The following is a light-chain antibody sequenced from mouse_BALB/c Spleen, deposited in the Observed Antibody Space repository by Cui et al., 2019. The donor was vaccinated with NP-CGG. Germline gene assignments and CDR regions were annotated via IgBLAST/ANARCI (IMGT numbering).Light chain of an antibody. V-gene: IGLV1*01. CDR1: TGAVTTSNY. Sequence: HAVLTPESATTTSPGETVTLTCRSSTGAVTTSNYANWVQEKPDHLFTGLIGGTNNRVPGVPARFSGSLIGDKAALTITGTQTEDEAIYFCALWYSNHWVFGGGTKLTVL. J-gene: IGLJ1*01. CDR3: ALWYSNHWV. CDR2: GTN.